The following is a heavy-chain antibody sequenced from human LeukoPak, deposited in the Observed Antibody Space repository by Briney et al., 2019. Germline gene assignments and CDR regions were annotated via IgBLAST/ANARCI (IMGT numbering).Heavy chain of an antibody. J-gene: IGHJ6*03. CDR1: GGTFSSYA. Sequence: GSSVKVSCKASGGTFSSYAISWVRQAPGQGLEWMGGNIPIFGTANYAQKFQGRVTITADESTSTAYMELSSLRSEDTAVYYCASISTSYQTTLYYMDVWGKGTTVTVSS. CDR3: ASISTSYQTTLYYMDV. D-gene: IGHD2-2*01. V-gene: IGHV1-69*01. CDR2: NIPIFGTA.